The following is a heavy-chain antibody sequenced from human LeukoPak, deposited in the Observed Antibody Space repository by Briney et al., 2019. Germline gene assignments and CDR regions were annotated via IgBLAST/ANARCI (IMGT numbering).Heavy chain of an antibody. V-gene: IGHV3-7*01. D-gene: IGHD4-17*01. CDR1: GFTFSRYW. CDR2: IKEDGSKK. CDR3: ARDIGGYGGNSDAGRFDY. Sequence: GGSLRPSCAASGFTFSRYWMNWVRQAPGKGLEWVANIKEDGSKKNYVDSVKGRFTISRDNSKNTLYLQMNSLRAEDTAVYYCARDIGGYGGNSDAGRFDYWGQGTLVTVSS. J-gene: IGHJ4*02.